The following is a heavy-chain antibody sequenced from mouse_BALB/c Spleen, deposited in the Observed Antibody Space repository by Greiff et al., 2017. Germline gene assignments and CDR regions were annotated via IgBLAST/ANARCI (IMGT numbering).Heavy chain of an antibody. J-gene: IGHJ3*01. Sequence: EVHLVESGGGLVQPGGSLRLSCATSGFTFTDYYMSWVRQPPGKALEWLGFIRNKANGYTTEYSASVKGRFTISRDNSQSILYLQMNTLRAEDSAAYYCARDRVSSQFAYWGQGTLVTVSA. D-gene: IGHD6-2*01. CDR1: GFTFTDYY. CDR3: ARDRVSSQFAY. V-gene: IGHV7-3*02. CDR2: IRNKANGYTT.